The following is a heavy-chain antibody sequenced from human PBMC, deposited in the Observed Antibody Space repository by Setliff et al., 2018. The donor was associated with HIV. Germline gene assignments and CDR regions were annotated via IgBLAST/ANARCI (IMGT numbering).Heavy chain of an antibody. Sequence: SETLSLTCTVSGVSVRSGDHWSWVRQAPGKGLELSGCFSYTHEPYINYLEYFNPSLKSRLGITLDKPRNPFSLKLTSVTAADAAVYYSGRARSSWYNTSPYYFDSWGQGTLVTVSS. V-gene: IGHV4-30-4*08. CDR3: GRARSSWYNTSPYYFDS. CDR2: FSYTHEP. D-gene: IGHD1-20*01. CDR1: GVSVRSGDH. J-gene: IGHJ4*02.